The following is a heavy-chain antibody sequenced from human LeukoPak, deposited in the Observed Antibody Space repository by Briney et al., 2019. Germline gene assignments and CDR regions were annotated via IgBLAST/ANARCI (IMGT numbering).Heavy chain of an antibody. CDR3: ARGDTVTTRVDYLVDV. J-gene: IGHJ6*04. Sequence: ASVKVSCKASGYTFTGYYMHWVRQAPGQGLEWMGWINPNSGGTNYAQKFQGRVTMTRDTSISTAYMELSRLRSDDTAVYYCARGDTVTTRVDYLVDVWGKGTTVTVSS. D-gene: IGHD4-11*01. V-gene: IGHV1-2*02. CDR1: GYTFTGYY. CDR2: INPNSGGT.